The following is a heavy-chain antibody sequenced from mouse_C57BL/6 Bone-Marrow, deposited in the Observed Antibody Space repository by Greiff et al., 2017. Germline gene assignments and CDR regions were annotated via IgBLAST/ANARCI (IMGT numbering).Heavy chain of an antibody. CDR3: SRLIYYYGSAWFAY. J-gene: IGHJ3*01. V-gene: IGHV1-69*01. Sequence: QVHVKQPGAELVMPGASVKLSCKASGYTFTSYWMHWVKQRPGQGLEWIGEIDPSDSYTNYNQKFKGKSTLTVDKSSSTAYMQLSSLTSEDSAVXYCSRLIYYYGSAWFAYWGQGTLVTVSA. CDR2: IDPSDSYT. D-gene: IGHD1-1*01. CDR1: GYTFTSYW.